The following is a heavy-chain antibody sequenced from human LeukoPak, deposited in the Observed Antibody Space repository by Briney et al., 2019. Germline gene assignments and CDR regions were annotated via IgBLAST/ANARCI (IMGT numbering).Heavy chain of an antibody. Sequence: PGGSLRLSCAASGFTFTSYWMSWVRQAPGKGLEWVANIKQDGSEKNYVDSVKGRFTIPRDNAKNSLYLQMNSLRAEDTAVYYCARVVGGLTSGWSDYWAQGTLVTVSS. J-gene: IGHJ4*02. V-gene: IGHV3-7*05. CDR1: GFTFTSYW. D-gene: IGHD6-19*01. CDR3: ARVVGGLTSGWSDY. CDR2: IKQDGSEK.